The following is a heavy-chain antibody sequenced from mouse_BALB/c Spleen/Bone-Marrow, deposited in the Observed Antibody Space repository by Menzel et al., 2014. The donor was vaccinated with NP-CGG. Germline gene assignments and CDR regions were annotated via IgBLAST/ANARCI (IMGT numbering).Heavy chain of an antibody. V-gene: IGHV1S137*01. CDR1: GYTFTDHA. J-gene: IGHJ4*01. D-gene: IGHD2-14*01. CDR3: ARSGKVRNAMDY. Sequence: QVHVKQSGAKLVRPGVSVKISCKGSGYTFTDHAIHWVKRSHAKSLEWIGVISGYYGDAIHNQKFKGKATMTVDKSSSTAYMELARLTSEDSAIYYCARSGKVRNAMDYWGQGTSVTVSS. CDR2: ISGYYGDA.